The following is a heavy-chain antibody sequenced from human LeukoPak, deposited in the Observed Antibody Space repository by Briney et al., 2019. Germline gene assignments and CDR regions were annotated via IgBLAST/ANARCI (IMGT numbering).Heavy chain of an antibody. D-gene: IGHD5-18*01. Sequence: SETLSLTCAVYGGSLSGYYWSWIRQPPGKGLEWIGEINHSGSTNYNPSLKSRVTISVDTSKNQFSLKLSSVTAADTAVYYCAGRYSYGPVAFDIWGQGTMVTVSS. J-gene: IGHJ3*02. CDR1: GGSLSGYY. CDR3: AGRYSYGPVAFDI. V-gene: IGHV4-34*01. CDR2: INHSGST.